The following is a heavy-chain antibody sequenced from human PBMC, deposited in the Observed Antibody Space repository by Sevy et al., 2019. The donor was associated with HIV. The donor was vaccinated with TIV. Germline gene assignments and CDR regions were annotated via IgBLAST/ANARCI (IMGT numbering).Heavy chain of an antibody. D-gene: IGHD1-26*01. Sequence: GGSLRLSCAASGFTFSSYSMNWVRQAPGKGLEWVSSISSSSSYIYYADSVKGRFTIPRDNAKNSLYLQMNSLRAEDTAVYYCARAPYSGSYFQHWGQGTLVTVSS. J-gene: IGHJ1*01. V-gene: IGHV3-21*01. CDR3: ARAPYSGSYFQH. CDR1: GFTFSSYS. CDR2: ISSSSSYI.